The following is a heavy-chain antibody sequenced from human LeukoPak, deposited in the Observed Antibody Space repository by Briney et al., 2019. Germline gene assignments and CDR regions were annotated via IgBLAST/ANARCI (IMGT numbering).Heavy chain of an antibody. Sequence: GGSLRLSCAASGFTFSNYVMSWVRQAPGKGLEWVSGISGSGGSTLYADSVKGRFTISRDNSKNTLYLEMNSLRAEDTALFYCAKSGDQVTVTKLDYWGQGTLVTVSS. J-gene: IGHJ4*02. V-gene: IGHV3-23*01. D-gene: IGHD4-17*01. CDR1: GFTFSNYV. CDR2: ISGSGGST. CDR3: AKSGDQVTVTKLDY.